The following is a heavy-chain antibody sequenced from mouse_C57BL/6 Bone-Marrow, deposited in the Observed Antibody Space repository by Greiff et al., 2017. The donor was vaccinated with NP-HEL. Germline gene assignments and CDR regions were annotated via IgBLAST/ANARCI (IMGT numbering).Heavy chain of an antibody. J-gene: IGHJ2*01. CDR3: ARERGPTGNYFDY. CDR1: GYTFTSYW. V-gene: IGHV1-55*01. CDR2: LYPGSGST. Sequence: QVQLQQPGAELVKPGASVKMSCKASGYTFTSYWITWVKQRPGQGLEWIGDLYPGSGSTNYNEKFKSKATLTVDTSSSTAYMQLSSLTSEDSAVYYCARERGPTGNYFDYWGQGTTLTVSS. D-gene: IGHD1-1*01.